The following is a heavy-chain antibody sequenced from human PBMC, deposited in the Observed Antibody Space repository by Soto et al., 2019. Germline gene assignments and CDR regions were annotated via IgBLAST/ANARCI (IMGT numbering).Heavy chain of an antibody. Sequence: GGSLRLSCAASGFTFSSYAMSWVRQAPGKGLEWVSAISGSGGSTYYADSVKGRFTISRDNSKNTLYLKMKDLRAEDTAVYYCAKGADCSGGSCYPNWFDPWGQGTLVTVSS. CDR1: GFTFSSYA. CDR2: ISGSGGST. CDR3: AKGADCSGGSCYPNWFDP. V-gene: IGHV3-23*01. J-gene: IGHJ5*02. D-gene: IGHD2-15*01.